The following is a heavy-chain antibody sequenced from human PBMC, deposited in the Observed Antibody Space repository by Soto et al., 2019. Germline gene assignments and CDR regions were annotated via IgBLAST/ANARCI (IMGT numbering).Heavy chain of an antibody. D-gene: IGHD1-20*01. Sequence: SETLSLTCTVSGGSIRVQSYYWTWIRQTPGKGLEWVGSSYYSGTSYFNPALKGRVTISVDTSTNQFSLRLTSVTAADTAVYYCTRRYNWNDYYLDPWGQGTLVTVSS. CDR2: SYYSGTS. J-gene: IGHJ5*02. CDR3: TRRYNWNDYYLDP. V-gene: IGHV4-39*01. CDR1: GGSIRVQSYY.